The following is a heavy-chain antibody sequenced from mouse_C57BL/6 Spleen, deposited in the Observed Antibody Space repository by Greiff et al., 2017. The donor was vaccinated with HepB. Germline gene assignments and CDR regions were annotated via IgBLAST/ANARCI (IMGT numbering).Heavy chain of an antibody. CDR1: GFSLTSYG. D-gene: IGHD1-1*01. Sequence: VQLVESGPGLVQPSQSLSITCTVSGFSLTSYGVHWVRQSPGKGLEWLGVIWSGGSTDYNAAFISRLSISKDNSKSQVFFKMNSLQADDTAIYYCAGYYGSSSPWFAYWGQGTLVTVSA. CDR2: IWSGGST. J-gene: IGHJ3*01. V-gene: IGHV2-2*01. CDR3: AGYYGSSSPWFAY.